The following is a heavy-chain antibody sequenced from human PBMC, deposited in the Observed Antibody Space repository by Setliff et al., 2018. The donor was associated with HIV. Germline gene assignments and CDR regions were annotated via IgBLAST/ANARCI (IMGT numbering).Heavy chain of an antibody. CDR2: VKYDGSSK. Sequence: GKSLKISCAASGFTFASYGMHWVRQAPGKGLEWVTFVKYDGSSKYYADSVKGRFTISRDNSKNTLYLQMNSLRGEDTAVYYCAKDSNWEPRHPKFFDSWGQGTLVTVSS. CDR3: AKDSNWEPRHPKFFDS. J-gene: IGHJ4*02. CDR1: GFTFASYG. V-gene: IGHV3-30*02. D-gene: IGHD1-26*01.